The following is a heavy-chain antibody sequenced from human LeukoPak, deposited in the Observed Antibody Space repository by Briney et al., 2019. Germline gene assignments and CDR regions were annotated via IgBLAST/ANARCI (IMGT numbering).Heavy chain of an antibody. V-gene: IGHV4-59*08. D-gene: IGHD2-21*02. CDR1: GGSISSYY. J-gene: IGHJ3*02. CDR2: IYSTWTS. Sequence: SETLSLTCTVSGGSISSYYWSWIRQPPGKGLEWIGYIYSTWTSSYNPSLKSRVTISVDTSKNQFSLKLSSVTAADTAVYYCARRRGTRVVTKKPLDAFDMWGQGTMVTVSS. CDR3: ARRRGTRVVTKKPLDAFDM.